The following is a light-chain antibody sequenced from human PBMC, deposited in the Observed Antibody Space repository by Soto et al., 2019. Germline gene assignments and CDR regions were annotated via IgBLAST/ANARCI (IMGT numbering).Light chain of an antibody. Sequence: QSVLTQPASVSGSPGQSITISCAGTSSDVGRYNYVSWYQQHPGKAPKLMIYDVSNRPSGVSNRFSGSKSGNTASLTISGLQAEDEADYYCSSYTSSSTLDVVFGGGTKLTVL. V-gene: IGLV2-14*03. J-gene: IGLJ2*01. CDR3: SSYTSSSTLDVV. CDR2: DVS. CDR1: SSDVGRYNY.